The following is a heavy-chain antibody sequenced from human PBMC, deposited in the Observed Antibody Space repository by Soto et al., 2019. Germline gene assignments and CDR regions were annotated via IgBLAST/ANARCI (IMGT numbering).Heavy chain of an antibody. V-gene: IGHV3-30-3*01. CDR1: GFTFSSYA. CDR3: ARGTVVVVHLFDY. D-gene: IGHD3-22*01. CDR2: ISYDGSNK. Sequence: QVQLVESGGGVVQPGRSLRLSCAASGFTFSSYAMHWVRQAPGKGLEWVAVISYDGSNKYYADSVKGRFTISRDNSKNTLYLPMNRLRDEDTAVYYCARGTVVVVHLFDYWGQGNLVTVSS. J-gene: IGHJ4*02.